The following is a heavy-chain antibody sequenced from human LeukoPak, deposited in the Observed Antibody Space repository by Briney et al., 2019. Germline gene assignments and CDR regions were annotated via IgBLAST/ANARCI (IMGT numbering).Heavy chain of an antibody. Sequence: ASVKVSCKASGYTFTTYGISWVRQATGQGLEWMGWMNPNSGNTGYAQKFQGRVTITRNTSISTAYMELSSLRSEDTAVYYCARVLRGYSGYDVYYYYMDVWGKGTTVTVSS. CDR1: GYTFTTYG. J-gene: IGHJ6*03. V-gene: IGHV1-8*03. CDR2: MNPNSGNT. D-gene: IGHD5-12*01. CDR3: ARVLRGYSGYDVYYYYMDV.